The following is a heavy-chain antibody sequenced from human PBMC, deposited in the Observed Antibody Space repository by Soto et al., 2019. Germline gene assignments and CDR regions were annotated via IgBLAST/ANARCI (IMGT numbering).Heavy chain of an antibody. CDR1: GFTFRSYV. Sequence: QVQLVESGGGVVQPGTSMRVSCVGSGFTFRSYVIHWVRQAPGKGLEWVALTSYDGSDKYYDDSVRGRFTISRDNSRNTVDLQMDSLRLEDTALYYCARWGTTGGLDVWGQGTLVSVS. V-gene: IGHV3-30*19. CDR2: TSYDGSDK. D-gene: IGHD3-16*01. J-gene: IGHJ1*01. CDR3: ARWGTTGGLDV.